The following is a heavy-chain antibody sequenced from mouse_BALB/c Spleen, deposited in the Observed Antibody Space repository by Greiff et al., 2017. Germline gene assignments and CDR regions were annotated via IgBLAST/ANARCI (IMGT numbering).Heavy chain of an antibody. V-gene: IGHV5-6-3*01. CDR3: ARGPYGNYYYAMDY. CDR1: GFTFSSYG. J-gene: IGHJ4*01. Sequence: EVKVVESGGGLVQPGGSLKLSCAASGFTFSSYGMSWVRQTPDKRLELVATINSNGGSTYYPDSVKGRFTISRDNAKNTLYLQMSSLKSEDTAMYYCARGPYGNYYYAMDYWGQGTSVTVSS. CDR2: INSNGGST. D-gene: IGHD2-1*01.